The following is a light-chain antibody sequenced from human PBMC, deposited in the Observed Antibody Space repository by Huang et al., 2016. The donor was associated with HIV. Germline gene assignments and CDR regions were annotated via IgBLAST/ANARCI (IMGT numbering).Light chain of an antibody. J-gene: IGKJ4*01. CDR1: RTISTF. CDR2: AAS. V-gene: IGKV1-39*01. Sequence: IQMTQSPSSLSASVGDRISITCRASRTISTFLNWYQQKPGKAPKLLIYAASNLQSGVSYRFSGTGSGTLFTLTVTGLLPDDFATYFCQQTSSVPLTFGGGTKVEMK. CDR3: QQTSSVPLT.